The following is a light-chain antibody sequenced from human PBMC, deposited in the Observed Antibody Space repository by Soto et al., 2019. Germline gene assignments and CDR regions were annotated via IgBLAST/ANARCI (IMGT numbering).Light chain of an antibody. J-gene: IGLJ3*02. Sequence: QSALTQPASVSGSPGQSITISCSGTSNDVGAYKYVSWYQQHPGKAPKVMIYEVTNRPSGVSNRFSGSKSGNTASLTISGLQAEEEAGYFCSSYTSSSTWVFGGGTKLTVL. CDR3: SSYTSSSTWV. CDR2: EVT. CDR1: SNDVGAYKY. V-gene: IGLV2-14*01.